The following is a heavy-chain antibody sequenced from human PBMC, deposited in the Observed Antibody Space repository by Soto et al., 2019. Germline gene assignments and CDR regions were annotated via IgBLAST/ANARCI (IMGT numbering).Heavy chain of an antibody. CDR2: ISESGGRT. J-gene: IGHJ4*02. CDR3: AKEVSRGSYSDS. D-gene: IGHD1-20*01. V-gene: IGHV3-23*01. Sequence: PGGSLRLSCAASGFTFSSYAMSWVRQAPERGLEWVSAISESGGRTWDTDSVKGRFTITRDNSKNMLHLQMNSLRAEDTGVYHCAKEVSRGSYSDSWGQGTLVTVSS. CDR1: GFTFSSYA.